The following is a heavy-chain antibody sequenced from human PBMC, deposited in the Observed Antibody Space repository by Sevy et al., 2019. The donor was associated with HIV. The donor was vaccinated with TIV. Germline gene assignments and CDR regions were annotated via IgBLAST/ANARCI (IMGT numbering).Heavy chain of an antibody. CDR1: GFTFNIFS. Sequence: GGSLRLSCAASGFTFNIFSINWVRKAPGKGLEGVSYISSSTIYYADSVKGRFTISRDNAKNSLSLQMNSLRAEDTAVYYCAREGGYTDQGMDVWGQGTTVTVSS. D-gene: IGHD5-12*01. CDR2: ISSSTI. J-gene: IGHJ6*02. CDR3: AREGGYTDQGMDV. V-gene: IGHV3-48*01.